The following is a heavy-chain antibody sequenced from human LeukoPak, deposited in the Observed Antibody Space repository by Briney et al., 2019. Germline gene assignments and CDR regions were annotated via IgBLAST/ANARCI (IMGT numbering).Heavy chain of an antibody. CDR1: GGTFTSYA. V-gene: IGHV1-69*05. D-gene: IGHD1-26*01. CDR3: ARSSGSYYGGDH. CDR2: IITIFGTA. J-gene: IGHJ4*02. Sequence: SVKVSCKASGGTFTSYAISWVRRAHGQGIEWMGGIITIFGTANYAKKFQGRVTITTDESTSTAYMEMSSLRSEDTAVYYCARSSGSYYGGDHWGQGTLVTVSS.